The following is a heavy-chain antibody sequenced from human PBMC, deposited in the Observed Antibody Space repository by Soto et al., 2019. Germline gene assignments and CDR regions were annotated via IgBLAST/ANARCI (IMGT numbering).Heavy chain of an antibody. CDR1: GGSISSYY. CDR2: IYYSGST. D-gene: IGHD5-12*01. Sequence: SETLSLTCTVSGGSISSYYWSWIRQPPGKGLEWIGYIYYSGSTNYNPSLKSRVTISVDTSKNQFSLKLSSVTAADTAVYYCARGYLGGYDIYYFDYWGQGTLVTVSS. V-gene: IGHV4-59*08. CDR3: ARGYLGGYDIYYFDY. J-gene: IGHJ4*02.